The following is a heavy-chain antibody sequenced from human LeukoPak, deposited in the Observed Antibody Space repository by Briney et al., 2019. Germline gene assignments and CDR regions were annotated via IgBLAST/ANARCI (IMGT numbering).Heavy chain of an antibody. CDR3: ASGVVVTGSDAFDI. V-gene: IGHV4-59*01. CDR2: LYDRGST. D-gene: IGHD2-21*02. CDR1: GGSFSGYY. J-gene: IGHJ3*02. Sequence: PSETLSLTCAVYGGSFSGYYWSWIRQPPGKGLEWIGYLYDRGSTNYNPSLKSRVTISVDTSKNQFSLKLTSVTAADTAVYYCASGVVVTGSDAFDIWGQGTMVTVSS.